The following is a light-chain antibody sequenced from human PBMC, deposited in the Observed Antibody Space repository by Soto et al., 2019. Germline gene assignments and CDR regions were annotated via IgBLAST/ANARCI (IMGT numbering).Light chain of an antibody. CDR1: SSNIGAGYE. J-gene: IGLJ2*01. CDR3: TSYTTIPVL. V-gene: IGLV1-40*01. Sequence: QSVLTQPPSVSGAPGQRVTISCTGSSSNIGAGYEVHWYQQIPGTAPKLLIYGNTNRPSGVPDRFSASKSGTSASLAITGLQAEDEADYYCTSYTTIPVLFGGGTKLTVL. CDR2: GNT.